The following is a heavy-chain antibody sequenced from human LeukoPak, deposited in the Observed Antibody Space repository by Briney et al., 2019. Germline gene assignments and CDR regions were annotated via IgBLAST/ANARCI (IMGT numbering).Heavy chain of an antibody. CDR3: ARDLEVTMIVVDKFDVAFDI. Sequence: PGGSLRLSCAASGFTFSDYYMSWIRQAPGKGLEWVSYISSSGSTIYYADSVKGRFAISRDNAKNSLYLQMNSLRAEDTAVYYCARDLEVTMIVVDKFDVAFDIWGQGTMVTVSS. V-gene: IGHV3-11*01. J-gene: IGHJ3*02. CDR2: ISSSGSTI. D-gene: IGHD3-22*01. CDR1: GFTFSDYY.